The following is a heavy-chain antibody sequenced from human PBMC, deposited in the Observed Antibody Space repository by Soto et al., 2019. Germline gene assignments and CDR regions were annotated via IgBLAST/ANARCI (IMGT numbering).Heavy chain of an antibody. J-gene: IGHJ4*02. D-gene: IGHD2-8*02. V-gene: IGHV4-34*01. Sequence: QVQLQQWGAGLLKPSETLSLTCAVYGGSFSGYYRTWIRQPPGTGLEWIGEINHSGSTNYNPSLKSRATISVDTSKNQFSLKLTSVTAADTAVYYCARDKITGLFDYWGQGTLVTVSS. CDR1: GGSFSGYY. CDR2: INHSGST. CDR3: ARDKITGLFDY.